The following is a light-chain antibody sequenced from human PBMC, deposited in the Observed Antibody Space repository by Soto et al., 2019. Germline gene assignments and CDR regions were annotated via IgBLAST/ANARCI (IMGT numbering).Light chain of an antibody. Sequence: IVLAQSPATMYLSPGERATLSCRASQTMTRAYVAWYQQKPGQAPRLLIYAASYRATGISDKFSGSGSGTDFSLTISRLEPEDSAVYYCHQYHSPPQTFGQGTKVAIK. CDR2: AAS. J-gene: IGKJ2*01. CDR3: HQYHSPPQT. V-gene: IGKV3-20*01. CDR1: QTMTRAY.